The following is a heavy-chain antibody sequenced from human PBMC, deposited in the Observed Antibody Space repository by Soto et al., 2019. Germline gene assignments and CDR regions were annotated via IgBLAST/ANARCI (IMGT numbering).Heavy chain of an antibody. J-gene: IGHJ4*02. D-gene: IGHD5-12*01. CDR2: IIPMFGTT. CDR1: GGTFSSYA. CDR3: ARDAEMATTPYRYFDY. V-gene: IGHV1-69*13. Sequence: ASVKVSCKASGGTFSSYAISWVRQAPGHGLEWMGGIIPMFGTTNYAQSFQDRVTITADESTSTAYMDVSSLRSEDTAVYYCARDAEMATTPYRYFDYWGQGTLVTVSS.